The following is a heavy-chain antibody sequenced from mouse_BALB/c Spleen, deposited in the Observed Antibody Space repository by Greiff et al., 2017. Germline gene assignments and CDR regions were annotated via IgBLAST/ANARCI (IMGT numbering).Heavy chain of an antibody. D-gene: IGHD1-1*01. J-gene: IGHJ4*01. Sequence: VQLQQSGAELVKPGASVKLSCTASGFNIKDTYMHWVKQRPEQGLEWIGRIDPANGNTKYDPKFQGKATITADTSSNTAYLQLSSLTSEDTAVYYCAPYYGSSYYYAMDYWGQGTSVTVSS. CDR3: APYYGSSYYYAMDY. CDR2: IDPANGNT. V-gene: IGHV14-3*02. CDR1: GFNIKDTY.